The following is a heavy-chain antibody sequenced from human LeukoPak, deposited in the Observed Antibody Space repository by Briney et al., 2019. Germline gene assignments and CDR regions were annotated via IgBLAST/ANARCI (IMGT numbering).Heavy chain of an antibody. CDR3: ARHEKASGSYSSFDY. J-gene: IGHJ4*02. Sequence: SETLSLTCTVSGGSISSYYWSWIRQPPGKGLEWIGYIYYSGSTNYNPSLKSRVTISVDTSKNQFSLKLSSVTAADTAVYYCARHEKASGSYSSFDYWGQGTLVTVSS. V-gene: IGHV4-59*08. CDR2: IYYSGST. D-gene: IGHD1-26*01. CDR1: GGSISSYY.